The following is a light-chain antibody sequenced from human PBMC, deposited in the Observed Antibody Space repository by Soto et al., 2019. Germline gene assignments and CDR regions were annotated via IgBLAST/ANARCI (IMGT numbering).Light chain of an antibody. CDR1: QSVGNS. CDR3: QQYYNWPEYT. V-gene: IGKV3-15*01. Sequence: VVMTQSPGTLSVSPGEGVTLSCRASQSVGNSLAWYQQKPGQAPRLLIFGTSLRVTGIPARFSGSGSGTEFTLTISSLQSVDFAVYYCQQYYNWPEYTFGQGTKLEIK. CDR2: GTS. J-gene: IGKJ2*01.